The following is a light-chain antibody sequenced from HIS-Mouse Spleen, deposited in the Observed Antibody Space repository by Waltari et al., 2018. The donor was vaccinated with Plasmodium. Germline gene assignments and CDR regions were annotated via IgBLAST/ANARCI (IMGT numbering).Light chain of an antibody. V-gene: IGKV1-33*01. Sequence: EIQMNQSPSSLFAHLGNRVTLTCQASQDISNYLNWYQQKPGKAPKLLIYDASNLETGVPSRFSGSGSGTDFTFTISSLQPEDIATYYCQQYDNLPWTFGQGTKVEIK. J-gene: IGKJ1*01. CDR3: QQYDNLPWT. CDR1: QDISNY. CDR2: DAS.